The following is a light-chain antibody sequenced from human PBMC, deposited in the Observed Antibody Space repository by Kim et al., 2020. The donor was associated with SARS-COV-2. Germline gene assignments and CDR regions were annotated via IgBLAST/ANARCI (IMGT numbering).Light chain of an antibody. J-gene: IGLJ2*01. CDR1: SSDIGGYKS. V-gene: IGLV2-14*03. Sequence: QSALTQPASVSGSPGQSITISCIGSSSDIGGYKSVSWYQQHPGKPPKLMISDVTKRPSGVSNRFSGSKSGNTASLTISGLQADDEPDYYCSSYTAASTWVFGGGTQLTVL. CDR2: DVT. CDR3: SSYTAASTWV.